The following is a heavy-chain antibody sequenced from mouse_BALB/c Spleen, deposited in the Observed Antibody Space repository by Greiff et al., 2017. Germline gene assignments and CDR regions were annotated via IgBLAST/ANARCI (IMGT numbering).Heavy chain of an antibody. V-gene: IGHV1-87*01. CDR3: ARAHYGMDY. Sequence: QVQLLQSGAELVRPGASVKLSCKASGFTFTSYWMQWVKQRPGQGLEWIGAICTGDGDTRYTQKFKGKATLTADRSSSTAYMQLSSLATDDSAIYYCARAHYGMDYWGQGTTVTVSS. CDR2: ICTGDGDT. CDR1: GFTFTSYW. J-gene: IGHJ4*01.